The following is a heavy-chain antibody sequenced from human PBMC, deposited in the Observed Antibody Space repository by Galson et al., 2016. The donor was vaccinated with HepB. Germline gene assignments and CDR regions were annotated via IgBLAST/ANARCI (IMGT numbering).Heavy chain of an antibody. CDR1: GFVFSGYW. CDR3: AREGPYTVVVIDY. Sequence: SLRLSCAASGFVFSGYWMSWVRQAPGKGLEWVANIRADGDEKHYVDSVKGRFTISRDNGKNSLYLEMSSLRDEDTAVYYCAREGPYTVVVIDYWGQGTLVTVSS. V-gene: IGHV3-7*01. CDR2: IRADGDEK. D-gene: IGHD2-21*01. J-gene: IGHJ4*02.